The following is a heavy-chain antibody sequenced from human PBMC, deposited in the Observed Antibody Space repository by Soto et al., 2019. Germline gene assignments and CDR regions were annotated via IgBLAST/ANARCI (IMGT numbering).Heavy chain of an antibody. V-gene: IGHV4-59*08. Sequence: SETLSLTCTVSGGSISSYYWSLIRQPPGKGLEWIGYIYYSGSTNYSPSLKSRVTISVDTSKNQFSLKLSSVTAADTAVYYWARGFGAYYYYMDVWGKGTTVTVSS. D-gene: IGHD3-16*01. CDR3: ARGFGAYYYYMDV. CDR1: GGSISSYY. CDR2: IYYSGST. J-gene: IGHJ6*03.